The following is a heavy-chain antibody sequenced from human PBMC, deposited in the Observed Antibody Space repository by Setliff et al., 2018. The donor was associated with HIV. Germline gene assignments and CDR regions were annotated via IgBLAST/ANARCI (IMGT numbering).Heavy chain of an antibody. V-gene: IGHV4-39*01. J-gene: IGHJ4*02. CDR2: IYHSGST. CDR3: ARRECGGDCHPDCFDY. CDR1: YGSISSSYYF. D-gene: IGHD2-21*02. Sequence: KASETLSLTCTLSYGSISSSYYFWGWIRQPPGKGLEWIGSIYHSGSTYYNPSLKSPVTISVNTSKNQFALKLSSVTAADTAVYYCARRECGGDCHPDCFDYWGLGTLVTVSS.